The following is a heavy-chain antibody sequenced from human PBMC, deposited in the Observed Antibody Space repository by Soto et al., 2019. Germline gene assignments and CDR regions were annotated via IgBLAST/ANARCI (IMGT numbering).Heavy chain of an antibody. CDR3: ARDCSGGSCYPGMDV. CDR2: ISSSGYI. D-gene: IGHD2-15*01. Sequence: GPKSLSSAASGFNFNSFSSNWVRQDLGKRLEWLSSISSSGYIFSTDSVRGRFTISRDNAKNSVYLQINSLRAEDTAVYFCARDCSGGSCYPGMDVWGQGTTVTVSS. CDR1: GFNFNSFS. J-gene: IGHJ6*02. V-gene: IGHV3-21*01.